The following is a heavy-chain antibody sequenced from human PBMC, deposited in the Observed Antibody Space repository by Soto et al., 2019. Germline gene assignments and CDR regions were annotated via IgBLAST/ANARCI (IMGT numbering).Heavy chain of an antibody. D-gene: IGHD3-16*01. CDR1: GFSFDKYA. CDR3: AKDYVSGDGMWLFSY. CDR2: ITGSGRSI. Sequence: DVQLLESGGGLVQPGGSLKLSCVASGFSFDKYAMIWVRQAPGKGQEWVSGITGSGRSIQYTASVKGRFTISRDNSKNTVYLQMDYMRAENTSLYYCAKDYVSGDGMWLFSYWGQGTPVTVS. V-gene: IGHV3-23*01. J-gene: IGHJ4*02.